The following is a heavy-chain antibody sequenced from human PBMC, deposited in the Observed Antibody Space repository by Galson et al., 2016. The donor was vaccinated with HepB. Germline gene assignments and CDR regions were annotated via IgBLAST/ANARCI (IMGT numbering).Heavy chain of an antibody. Sequence: TLSLTCSVSGGSISSSRYYWGWIRQPPGKGLEWIGSIFHSGTTYYSPSLRGRVTMSLDRSKNQFSLNLISVTAADTAIYFCARDPRIELVPNSWGQGTLVTVSS. CDR1: GGSISSSRYY. CDR2: IFHSGTT. V-gene: IGHV4-39*07. D-gene: IGHD3-3*02. J-gene: IGHJ4*02. CDR3: ARDPRIELVPNS.